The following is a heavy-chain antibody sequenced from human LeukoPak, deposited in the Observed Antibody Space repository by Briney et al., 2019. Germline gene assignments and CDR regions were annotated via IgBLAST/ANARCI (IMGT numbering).Heavy chain of an antibody. Sequence: GGSLRLSCAASGFTFSGSAVHWVRQASGKGLEWVGRIRSKANSYATAYAASVKGRFTISRDDSKNTAYLQMNSLKTEDTAVYYCTRPNYYYGDYMGYWGQGTLVTVSS. J-gene: IGHJ4*02. CDR1: GFTFSGSA. V-gene: IGHV3-73*01. D-gene: IGHD4-17*01. CDR2: IRSKANSYAT. CDR3: TRPNYYYGDYMGY.